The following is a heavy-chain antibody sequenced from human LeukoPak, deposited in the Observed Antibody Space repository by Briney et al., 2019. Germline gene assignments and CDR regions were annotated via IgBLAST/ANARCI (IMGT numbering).Heavy chain of an antibody. CDR2: IYYSGST. D-gene: IGHD3-3*01. Sequence: PSETLSLTCTVSGGSISSSSYYWGWIRQPPGKGLEWIGSIYYSGSTYYNPSLKSRVTISVDTSKNQFSLKLSSVTAADTAVYYCARDRSGYSPFDYWGQGTLVTVSS. V-gene: IGHV4-39*07. CDR3: ARDRSGYSPFDY. CDR1: GGSISSSSYY. J-gene: IGHJ4*02.